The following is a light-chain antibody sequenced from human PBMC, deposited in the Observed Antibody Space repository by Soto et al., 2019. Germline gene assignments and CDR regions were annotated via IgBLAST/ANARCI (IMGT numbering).Light chain of an antibody. Sequence: QSVLTQPASVSGSPGQSITISCTGTSNDVGGYNYVSWYQQHPGKAPKLMIYDVSNRPSGVSNRFSGSKSGNTASLTISGLQAEDEADYYCSSYTSSSTLAFGGGTKLTVL. V-gene: IGLV2-14*01. CDR3: SSYTSSSTLA. J-gene: IGLJ3*02. CDR1: SNDVGGYNY. CDR2: DVS.